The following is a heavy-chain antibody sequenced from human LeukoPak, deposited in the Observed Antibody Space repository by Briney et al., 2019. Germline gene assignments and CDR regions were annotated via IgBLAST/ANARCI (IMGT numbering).Heavy chain of an antibody. CDR1: GGFFSGYY. CDR3: ARAGWLRTKGYFDY. CDR2: INHSGST. D-gene: IGHD5-12*01. J-gene: IGHJ4*02. Sequence: PSGTLSLTSAVHGGFFSGYYWGWLRQPPGKGLEGVGEINHSGSTNYNPSLKSRVTISVDTSKNQFSLKLSSVTAADTAVYYCARAGWLRTKGYFDYWGQGTLVTVSS. V-gene: IGHV4-34*01.